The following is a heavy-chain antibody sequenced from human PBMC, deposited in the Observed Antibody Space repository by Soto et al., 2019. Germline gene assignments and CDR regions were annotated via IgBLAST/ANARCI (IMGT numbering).Heavy chain of an antibody. CDR3: ARMAAAGRSFDY. V-gene: IGHV3-11*01. CDR1: GFTFSDYY. CDR2: ISSSGNSI. D-gene: IGHD6-13*01. J-gene: IGHJ4*02. Sequence: VGSLRLSCAASGFTFSDYYMTWIRQAPGKGLEWVSYISSSGNSIYYADSVRGRFTVSRDNAKNSLFLQMNSLRAEDTAVYYCARMAAAGRSFDYWGLGTLVTSPQ.